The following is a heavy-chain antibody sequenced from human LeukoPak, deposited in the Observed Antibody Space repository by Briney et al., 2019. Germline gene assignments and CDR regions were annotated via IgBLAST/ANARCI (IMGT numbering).Heavy chain of an antibody. CDR2: INPNSGGT. CDR1: GYTFTGYY. D-gene: IGHD3-10*01. Sequence: ASVKVSCKASGYTFTGYYMHWVRQAPGQGLEWMGWINPNSGGTNYAQKFQGRVTMTRDTSISTAYTELSRLRSDDTAVYYCARVRGSGSRKYYFDYWGQGTLVTVSS. V-gene: IGHV1-2*02. J-gene: IGHJ4*02. CDR3: ARVRGSGSRKYYFDY.